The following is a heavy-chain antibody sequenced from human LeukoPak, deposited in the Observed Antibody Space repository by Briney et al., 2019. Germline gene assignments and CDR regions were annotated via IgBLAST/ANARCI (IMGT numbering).Heavy chain of an antibody. J-gene: IGHJ4*02. CDR2: ISGSGGST. D-gene: IGHD1-26*01. V-gene: IGHV3-23*01. Sequence: GGSLRLSCAASGFTSSSYAMSWVRQAPGKGLEWVSAISGSGGSTYYADSVKGRFTISRDNSKNTLYLQMNSLRAEDTAVYYCAKDVHYSGSYPDYWGQGTLVTVSS. CDR3: AKDVHYSGSYPDY. CDR1: GFTSSSYA.